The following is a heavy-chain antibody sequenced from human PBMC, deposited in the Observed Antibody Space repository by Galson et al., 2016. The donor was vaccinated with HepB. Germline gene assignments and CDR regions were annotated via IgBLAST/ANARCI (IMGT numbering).Heavy chain of an antibody. V-gene: IGHV2-70*20. CDR1: GFSLSSGGVG. J-gene: IGHJ4*02. CDR2: IDWDDVT. CDR3: ARNVVGLEAPTALDY. Sequence: PALVKPTQTLTVTCTFSGFSLSSGGVGVSWVRQPPGKALEWLGLIDWDDVTYYRTSLATRLTISRDTSKNQAVLTMTNMDPVDSATYSCARNVVGLEAPTALDYWGQGTLVKVSS. D-gene: IGHD2-21*01.